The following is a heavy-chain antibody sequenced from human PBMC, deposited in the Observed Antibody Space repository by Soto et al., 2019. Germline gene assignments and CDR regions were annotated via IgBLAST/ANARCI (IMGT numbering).Heavy chain of an antibody. CDR3: ARDRMTTVTYYSYYMDV. CDR2: ISSSSSTI. CDR1: GFTFSSYS. D-gene: IGHD4-17*01. V-gene: IGHV3-48*01. J-gene: IGHJ6*03. Sequence: GGSLRLSCAASGFTFSSYSMNWVRQAPGKGLEWVSYISSSSSTIYYADSVKGRFTISRDNAKNSLYLQMNSLRAEDTAVYYCARDRMTTVTYYSYYMDVWGQGTPVTVSS.